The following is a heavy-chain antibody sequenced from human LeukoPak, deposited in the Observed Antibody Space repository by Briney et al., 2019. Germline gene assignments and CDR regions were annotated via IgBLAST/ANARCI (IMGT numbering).Heavy chain of an antibody. CDR2: INHRGSS. CDR1: DRSFSGYY. CDR3: ARAGSSWKIFDY. D-gene: IGHD6-13*01. V-gene: IGHV4-34*01. Sequence: PSETLSLTCAVYDRSFSGYYWTWIRQPPGEGLGWIGEINHRGSSNYNPSLKSRVTISVDTSKNQFSLKLSSVTAADTAVYYCARAGSSWKIFDYWGQGTLVTDSS. J-gene: IGHJ4*02.